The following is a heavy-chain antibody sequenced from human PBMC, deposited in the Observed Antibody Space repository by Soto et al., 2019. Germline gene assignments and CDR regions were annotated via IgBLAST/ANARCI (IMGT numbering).Heavy chain of an antibody. CDR3: ARGYSYESGANYYYYGMDV. CDR2: IYYSGST. D-gene: IGHD5-18*01. V-gene: IGHV4-30-4*01. J-gene: IGHJ6*02. CDR1: GGSSGSGDYY. Sequence: PSEILSLACTVSGGSSGSGDYYWSWIRQPPGEGLEWIGYIYYSGSTYYNPSLKSRVTISVDTSKNQFSLKLSSVTAADTAVYSCARGYSYESGANYYYYGMDVWGQGTTVT.